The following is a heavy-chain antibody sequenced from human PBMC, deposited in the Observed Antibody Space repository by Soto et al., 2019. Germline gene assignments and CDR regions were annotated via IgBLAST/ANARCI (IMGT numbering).Heavy chain of an antibody. Sequence: ASVKVSCKASEYTFTTYAIHWVRQAPGQRPEWMGWINAGNGKTKYSQKFQDRVTITRDTSATTAYMELSSLTSEDTAVYYCARAGDDCSTTSCYMIDYWGQGTLVTVSS. D-gene: IGHD2-2*02. V-gene: IGHV1-3*01. CDR2: INAGNGKT. CDR1: EYTFTTYA. J-gene: IGHJ4*02. CDR3: ARAGDDCSTTSCYMIDY.